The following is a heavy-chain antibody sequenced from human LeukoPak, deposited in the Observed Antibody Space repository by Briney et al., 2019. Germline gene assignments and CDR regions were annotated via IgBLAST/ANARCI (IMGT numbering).Heavy chain of an antibody. CDR2: INPSGGST. V-gene: IGHV1-46*01. Sequence: GASVKVSCKASGYSFISYYIHWVRQAPGQGLEWMGIINPSGGSTSFAQKFQGRVTMTRDMSTSTVYMELNSLRSEDTAVYYCARAWEAVAGNYGVIDYWGQGTLVTVSS. CDR1: GYSFISYY. J-gene: IGHJ4*02. D-gene: IGHD4-17*01. CDR3: ARAWEAVAGNYGVIDY.